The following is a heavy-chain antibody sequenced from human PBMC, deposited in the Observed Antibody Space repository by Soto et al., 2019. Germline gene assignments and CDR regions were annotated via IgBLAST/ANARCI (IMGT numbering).Heavy chain of an antibody. V-gene: IGHV2-5*02. CDR3: AHRPAMTSFES. Sequence: QITLKESGPTLVKPTQTLTLTCTFSGFSLTTSGVAVGWIRQTPGKALEWLALIYWDDDKRYSPSLNNRLTITKDTYKNQVVITMTNMDPVDTATYYCAHRPAMTSFESWGQGIMVTVSS. D-gene: IGHD2-21*02. CDR1: GFSLTTSGVA. J-gene: IGHJ4*02. CDR2: IYWDDDK.